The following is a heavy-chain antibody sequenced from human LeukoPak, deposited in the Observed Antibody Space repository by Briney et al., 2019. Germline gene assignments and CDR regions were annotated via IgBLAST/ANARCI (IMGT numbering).Heavy chain of an antibody. D-gene: IGHD3-3*01. CDR1: GGSISSSSYY. CDR3: ARAYTIYHNWFDP. CDR2: IYYSGST. Sequence: PSETLSLTCTVSGGSISSSSYYWSWIRQPPGKGLEWIGYIYYSGSTNYNPSLKSRVTISVDTSKNQFSLKLSSVTAADTAVYYCARAYTIYHNWFDPWGQGTLVTVSS. J-gene: IGHJ5*02. V-gene: IGHV4-61*01.